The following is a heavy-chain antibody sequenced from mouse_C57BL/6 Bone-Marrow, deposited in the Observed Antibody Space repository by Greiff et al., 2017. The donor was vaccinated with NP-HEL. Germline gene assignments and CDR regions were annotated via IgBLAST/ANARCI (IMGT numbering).Heavy chain of an antibody. J-gene: IGHJ2*01. CDR2: IDPSDSYS. Sequence: VQLQQPGAELVKPGASVKLSCKASGYTFTSYWMQWVKQRPGQGLEWIGEIDPSDSYSTYNQKFKGKATLTVDTSSSTAYMQLSSLTAEDSAVCYCARSPLTGVDYWGQGTTLTVSS. D-gene: IGHD4-1*01. CDR3: ARSPLTGVDY. V-gene: IGHV1-50*01. CDR1: GYTFTSYW.